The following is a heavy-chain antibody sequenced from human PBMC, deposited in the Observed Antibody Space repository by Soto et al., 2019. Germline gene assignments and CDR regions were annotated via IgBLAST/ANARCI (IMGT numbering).Heavy chain of an antibody. Sequence: PSETLSLTCTVSGGSISSSSYYWGWIRQPQGKGLEWIGSIYYSGSTYYNPSLKSRVTISVDTSKNQSSLKLSSVTAADTAVYYCARHPILHYSSHYYYGMDVWGQGTTVTVSS. CDR2: IYYSGST. D-gene: IGHD4-4*01. V-gene: IGHV4-39*01. CDR1: GGSISSSSYY. CDR3: ARHPILHYSSHYYYGMDV. J-gene: IGHJ6*02.